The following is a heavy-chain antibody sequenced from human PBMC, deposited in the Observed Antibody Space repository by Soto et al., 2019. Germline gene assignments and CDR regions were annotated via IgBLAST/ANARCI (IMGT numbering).Heavy chain of an antibody. Sequence: QVQLVESGGGVVQPGRSLRLSCAVSGFPLSDYGMHWVRQAPGKGLEWVAVIWYDESKKYYADSVKGRFTIPRDNSKNTLYLRLNGRRAEDTAVYYCASERGSSYFDYWGQGTLVTVSS. V-gene: IGHV3-33*01. CDR3: ASERGSSYFDY. D-gene: IGHD1-26*01. CDR1: GFPLSDYG. J-gene: IGHJ4*02. CDR2: IWYDESKK.